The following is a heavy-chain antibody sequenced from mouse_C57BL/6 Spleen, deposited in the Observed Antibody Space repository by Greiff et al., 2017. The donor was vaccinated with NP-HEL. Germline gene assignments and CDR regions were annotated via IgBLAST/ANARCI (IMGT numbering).Heavy chain of an antibody. V-gene: IGHV14-2*01. CDR1: GFNIKDYY. CDR3: AVSTVVPFAY. J-gene: IGHJ3*01. Sequence: VQLKESGAELVKPGASVKLSCTASGFNIKDYYMHWVKQRTEQGLEWIGRIDPEDGETTYAPKFQGKATITADTSSNTAYLQLSSLTSEDTAVYYCAVSTVVPFAYWGQGTLVTVSA. D-gene: IGHD1-1*01. CDR2: IDPEDGET.